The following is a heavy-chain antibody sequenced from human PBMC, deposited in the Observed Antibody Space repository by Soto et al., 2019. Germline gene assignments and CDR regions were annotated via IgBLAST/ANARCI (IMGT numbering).Heavy chain of an antibody. V-gene: IGHV4-59*01. CDR2: IYYSGST. J-gene: IGHJ6*02. CDR3: ASGGGGQRHGRSV. D-gene: IGHD6-25*01. Sequence: PSETLSLTCTVSGGSISSYYWSWIRQPPGKGLEWIGYIYYSGSTNYNPSLKSRVTISVDTSKNQFSLKLSSVTAADTAVYYCASGGGGQRHGRSVWGRMTTVTVAS. CDR1: GGSISSYY.